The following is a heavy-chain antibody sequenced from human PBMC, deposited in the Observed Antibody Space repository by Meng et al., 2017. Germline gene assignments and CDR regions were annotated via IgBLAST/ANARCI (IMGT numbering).Heavy chain of an antibody. CDR2: IWYDGSNK. CDR1: GFTFSSYC. J-gene: IGHJ4*02. D-gene: IGHD3-22*01. Sequence: GESLKISCAASGFTFSSYCMHWVRQAPGKGLEWVAVIWYDGSNKYYADSVKGRFTISRDNSKNTLYLQMNSLRAEDTAVYYCARDFRLDYYDSSTPDYWGQGTLVTVSS. CDR3: ARDFRLDYYDSSTPDY. V-gene: IGHV3-33*01.